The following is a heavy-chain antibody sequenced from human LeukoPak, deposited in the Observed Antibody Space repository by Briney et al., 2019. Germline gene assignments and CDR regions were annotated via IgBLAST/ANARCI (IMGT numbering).Heavy chain of an antibody. D-gene: IGHD1-1*01. CDR1: GGSISSYY. CDR2: IYYSGST. CDR3: ARVGWNGYFDY. J-gene: IGHJ4*02. Sequence: PETLSLTCTVSGGSISSYYWSWIRQPPGKGLEWIGYIYYSGSTNYNPSLKSRVTISVDTSKNQFSLKLSSVTAADTAVYYCARVGWNGYFDYWGQGTLVTVSS. V-gene: IGHV4-59*01.